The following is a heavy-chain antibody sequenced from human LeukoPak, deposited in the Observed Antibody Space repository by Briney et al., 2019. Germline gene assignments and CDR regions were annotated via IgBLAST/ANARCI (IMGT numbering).Heavy chain of an antibody. D-gene: IGHD2/OR15-2a*01. CDR1: GFTFSSYG. CDR2: ISGSGGST. Sequence: QSGGSLRLSCAASGFTFSSYGMSWVRQAPGKGLEWVSAISGSGGSTYYADSVKGRFTISRDNARNSLYLQMDNLRAEDTGVYYCARDFYDGFALDYWGQGTLVTVSS. J-gene: IGHJ4*02. V-gene: IGHV3-23*01. CDR3: ARDFYDGFALDY.